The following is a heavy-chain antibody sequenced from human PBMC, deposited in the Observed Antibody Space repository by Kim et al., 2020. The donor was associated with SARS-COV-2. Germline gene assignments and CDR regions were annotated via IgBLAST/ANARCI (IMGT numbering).Heavy chain of an antibody. J-gene: IGHJ6*02. D-gene: IGHD3-16*01. CDR2: INPHTGGT. Sequence: ASVKVSCKASGYSFADYFIHWVRQAPGQGLEWMGRINPHTGGTHFARNFQGRVTLTRDASVNTAYMEMSRLGSDDTAVFYCARSYGNYYYGMDVWGQGTTVTVSS. V-gene: IGHV1-2*06. CDR3: ARSYGNYYYGMDV. CDR1: GYSFADYF.